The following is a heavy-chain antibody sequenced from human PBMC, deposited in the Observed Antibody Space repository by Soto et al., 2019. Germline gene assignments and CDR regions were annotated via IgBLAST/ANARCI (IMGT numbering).Heavy chain of an antibody. D-gene: IGHD2-15*01. J-gene: IGHJ5*02. Sequence: ASVKVSCKASGYSFTSYPMNWLRQAPGQRPEWMGWINAGNGGTKYSQKFQGRVSITRDTSASTAYMQLSRLRSEDTAVYYCATDRGGYCSGGSCSEAWFDPWGQGTLVTVSS. CDR1: GYSFTSYP. CDR3: ATDRGGYCSGGSCSEAWFDP. V-gene: IGHV1-3*01. CDR2: INAGNGGT.